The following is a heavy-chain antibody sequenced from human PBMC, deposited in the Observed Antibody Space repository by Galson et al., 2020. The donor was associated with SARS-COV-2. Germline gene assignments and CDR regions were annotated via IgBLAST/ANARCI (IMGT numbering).Heavy chain of an antibody. J-gene: IGHJ6*02. CDR2: IGRSGSPI. CDR3: ARDPAPGRMDV. Sequence: KIGESLKISCAASGFTFSDYYMSWIRQAPGKGLEWLSYIGRSGSPIYYADSVKGRFTLFRDNAKNLVYLQMNNLRVEDTAVYYCARDPAPGRMDVWGQGNTVTVSS. V-gene: IGHV3-11*01. CDR1: GFTFSDYY.